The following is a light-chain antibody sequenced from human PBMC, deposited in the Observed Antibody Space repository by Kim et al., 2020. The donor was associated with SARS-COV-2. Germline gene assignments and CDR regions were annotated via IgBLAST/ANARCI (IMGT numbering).Light chain of an antibody. CDR1: SSDVGSYNL. Sequence: SITISCTGTSSDVGSYNLVSWYQQHPGKAPKLMIYEVSKRPSGVSNRFSGSKSGNTASLTISGLQAEDEADYYCCSYAGSSTFAAVFGGGTQLTVL. V-gene: IGLV2-23*02. CDR3: CSYAGSSTFAAV. CDR2: EVS. J-gene: IGLJ7*01.